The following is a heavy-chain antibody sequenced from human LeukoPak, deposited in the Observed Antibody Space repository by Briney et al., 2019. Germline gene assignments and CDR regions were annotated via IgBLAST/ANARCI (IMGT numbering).Heavy chain of an antibody. J-gene: IGHJ4*02. CDR3: AKVLRLGGLSLSPPGGD. D-gene: IGHD3-16*02. CDR1: GFTFSSYG. CDR2: IQYDGSNK. V-gene: IGHV3-30*02. Sequence: PGGSLRLSYAPSGFTFSSYGMHWVRQAPGKGLEWVAFIQYDGSNKYDADSVKSRITISRDNSKNALYLQMNSLRAEKTAVYYCAKVLRLGGLSLSPPGGDWGKGTLVIVSS.